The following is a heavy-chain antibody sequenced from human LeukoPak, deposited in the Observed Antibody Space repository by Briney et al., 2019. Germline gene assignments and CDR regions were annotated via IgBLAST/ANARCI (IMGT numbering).Heavy chain of an antibody. CDR2: INHSGST. CDR3: ARVVGTDYGGNYEEVAAAFDAFDI. CDR1: GGSFSGYY. V-gene: IGHV4-34*01. J-gene: IGHJ3*02. Sequence: SETLSLTCSVDGGSFSGYYWSWIRQPPGKGLEWIGEINHSGSTNHNPSLKSRVTISVDTSKNQFSLKLSSVTAADTAVYYCARVVGTDYGGNYEEVAAAFDAFDIWGQGTMVTVSS. D-gene: IGHD4-23*01.